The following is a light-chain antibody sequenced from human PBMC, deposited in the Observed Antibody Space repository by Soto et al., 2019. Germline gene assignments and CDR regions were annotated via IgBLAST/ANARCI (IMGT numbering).Light chain of an antibody. CDR2: AAS. CDR1: QAIRNH. J-gene: IGKJ1*01. CDR3: QKYDSTPQT. V-gene: IGKV1-27*01. Sequence: DNQMTQSPSSLSASVGDRVTITCRASQAIRNHLAWYQQKPGKVPKLLIYAASTLQSGVPSRFSGSGSGPAFTLTISSLQPADVATYYCQKYDSTPQTFVPGTQVVIK.